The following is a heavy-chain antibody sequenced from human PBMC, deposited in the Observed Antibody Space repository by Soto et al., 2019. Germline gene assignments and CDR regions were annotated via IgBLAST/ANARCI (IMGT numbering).Heavy chain of an antibody. CDR2: IYFSGST. Sequence: QVQLQESGPGLVKPSETLSLTCTVSDGSISRYYWTWIRQPPGKGLEWIGNIYFSGSTYYNPTLKSRVTISVDTSKNQFSLRLSVVTAPDTAVYYCAGAFAGNGAYWYLDLWGRGTLVTVSS. D-gene: IGHD2-8*01. CDR1: DGSISRYY. J-gene: IGHJ2*01. CDR3: AGAFAGNGAYWYLDL. V-gene: IGHV4-59*01.